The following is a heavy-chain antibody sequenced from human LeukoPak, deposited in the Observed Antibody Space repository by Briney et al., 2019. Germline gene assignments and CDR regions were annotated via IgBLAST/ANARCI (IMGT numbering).Heavy chain of an antibody. CDR3: ARDRSYPDYFDY. V-gene: IGHV3-7*04. CDR2: IKQDGSDK. D-gene: IGHD1-26*01. CDR1: GFTFSSYW. Sequence: GGSLRLSCAASGFTFSSYWMSWIRQAPGKGLEWVANIKQDGSDKYYVDSVKGRFTISRDNAKNSPYLQMNNLRAEDTAVYYCARDRSYPDYFDYWGQGTLVTVSS. J-gene: IGHJ4*02.